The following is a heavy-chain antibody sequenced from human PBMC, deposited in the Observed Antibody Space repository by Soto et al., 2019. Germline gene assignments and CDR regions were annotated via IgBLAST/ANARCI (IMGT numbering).Heavy chain of an antibody. D-gene: IGHD3-9*01. CDR2: IYYRGNA. V-gene: IGHV4-34*01. CDR3: ARLEGLATISYYFDF. Sequence: SETLSLTCAVYGGSFSYHYWSWIRQPPGKGLEWIGSIYYRGNAYYNPSLQTRVTISLDKSKSQFSLKLNSVTAADSAVYFCARLEGLATISYYFDFWGPGALVTVSS. CDR1: GGSFSYHY. J-gene: IGHJ4*02.